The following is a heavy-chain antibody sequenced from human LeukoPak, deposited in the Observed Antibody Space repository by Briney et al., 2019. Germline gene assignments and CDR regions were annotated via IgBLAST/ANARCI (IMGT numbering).Heavy chain of an antibody. V-gene: IGHV3-7*01. CDR3: ARDRGWYHAGS. D-gene: IGHD6-19*01. Sequence: PGGSLRLSCAASGCTFSSSWMGWARQAPGKGLEWVANIKEDGSSKHSADSVQGRFTISRDNAKNSLYLQMNSLRPEDTGVYYCARDRGWYHAGSWGGGTGVTVSS. CDR1: GCTFSSSW. CDR2: IKEDGSSK. J-gene: IGHJ4*02.